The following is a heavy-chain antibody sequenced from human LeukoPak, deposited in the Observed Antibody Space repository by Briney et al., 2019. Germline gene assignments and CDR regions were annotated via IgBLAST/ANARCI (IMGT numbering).Heavy chain of an antibody. Sequence: ETLSLTCTVSGGSFSSNYWSWIRQPPGKGLEWIGYISSSGSTNYSPSLKSRVTISVDTSKNQLYLRLSSVIAADTAVYYCARYIAAADYCFDYWGQGTLVTVSS. D-gene: IGHD6-13*01. V-gene: IGHV4-4*09. CDR3: ARYIAAADYCFDY. CDR1: GGSFSSNY. J-gene: IGHJ4*02. CDR2: ISSSGST.